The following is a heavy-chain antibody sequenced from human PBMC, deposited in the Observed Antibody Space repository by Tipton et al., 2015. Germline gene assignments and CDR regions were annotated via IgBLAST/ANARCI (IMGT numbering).Heavy chain of an antibody. CDR3: ARDALVYYDSESRDYYYGMDV. J-gene: IGHJ6*02. D-gene: IGHD3-22*01. V-gene: IGHV4-61*02. Sequence: TLSLTCTVSGGSISSGTYYWSWIRQPAGKGLEWIGRIYTSGRTNYNPSLKSRVTISVDTSKNQFSLKLSSVTAADTAVYYCARDALVYYDSESRDYYYGMDVWGQGTTVTVSS. CDR1: GGSISSGTYY. CDR2: IYTSGRT.